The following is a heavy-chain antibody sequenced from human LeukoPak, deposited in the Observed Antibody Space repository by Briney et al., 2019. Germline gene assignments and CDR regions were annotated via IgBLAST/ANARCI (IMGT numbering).Heavy chain of an antibody. V-gene: IGHV1-2*02. CDR1: GYTFPGYY. J-gene: IGHJ4*02. D-gene: IGHD2-21*02. Sequence: ASVKVSCKASGYTFPGYYMHWVRQAPGKGLEWMGWINPNSGGTNYAQKFQGRVTMTRDTSISTAYMELSRLRSDDTAVYYCARSVVVTAIPKKPFDYWGQGTLVTVSS. CDR3: ARSVVVTAIPKKPFDY. CDR2: INPNSGGT.